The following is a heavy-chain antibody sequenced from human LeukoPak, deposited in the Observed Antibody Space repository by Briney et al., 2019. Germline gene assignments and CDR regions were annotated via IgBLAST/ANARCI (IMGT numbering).Heavy chain of an antibody. Sequence: GSLRLSCAASGFTFSNYWMRWARQTPGKGLEWVANIKGDGSEINYVDSVKGRFTISRDNAKNSLSLQMNSLTADDTGVYYCAREGLPYSGDYWGQGTLVTVSS. V-gene: IGHV3-7*01. CDR3: AREGLPYSGDY. D-gene: IGHD4-11*01. CDR1: GFTFSNYW. CDR2: IKGDGSEI. J-gene: IGHJ4*02.